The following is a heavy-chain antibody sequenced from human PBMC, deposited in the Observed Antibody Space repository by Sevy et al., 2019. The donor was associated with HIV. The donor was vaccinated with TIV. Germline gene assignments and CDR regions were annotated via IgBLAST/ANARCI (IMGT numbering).Heavy chain of an antibody. V-gene: IGHV3-23*01. D-gene: IGHD3-16*01. Sequence: GGSLRLSCAASGFTFSSYAMSWVRQAPGKGLEWVSAISGSGGSTYYADSVKGRFTISRDNSKNTLYLQMNSLRAEDTDVYYCAKEGDDYVWGSYFYWGQGTLVTVSS. J-gene: IGHJ4*02. CDR3: AKEGDDYVWGSYFY. CDR1: GFTFSSYA. CDR2: ISGSGGST.